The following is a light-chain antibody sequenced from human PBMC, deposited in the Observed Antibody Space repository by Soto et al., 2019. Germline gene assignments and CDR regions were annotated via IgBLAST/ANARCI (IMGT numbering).Light chain of an antibody. Sequence: QLVLTQSPSASASLGASVKLTCTLSSGHSSYAIAWHQLQPEKGPRYLMKLNSDGSHSKGDGIPDRFSGSSSGAERYLTISSLQSEDEADYYCQTWGTGTHVVFGGGTKLTVL. CDR3: QTWGTGTHVV. V-gene: IGLV4-69*01. J-gene: IGLJ2*01. CDR1: SGHSSYA. CDR2: LNSDGSH.